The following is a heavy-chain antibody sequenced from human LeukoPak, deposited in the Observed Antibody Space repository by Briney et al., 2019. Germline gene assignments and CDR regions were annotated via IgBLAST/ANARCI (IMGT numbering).Heavy chain of an antibody. J-gene: IGHJ3*02. CDR3: ARDPPKATVPYRDWAFDI. CDR1: GFTLSDYY. Sequence: GGSLRLSCAASGFTLSDYYMSWIRQAPGKGLEWVSYISSSGSTMYYADSVKGRFTISRDNAKNSLYLQMNSLRAEDTAVYYCARDPPKATVPYRDWAFDILGQGTMVTVSS. V-gene: IGHV3-11*04. CDR2: ISSSGSTM. D-gene: IGHD4-11*01.